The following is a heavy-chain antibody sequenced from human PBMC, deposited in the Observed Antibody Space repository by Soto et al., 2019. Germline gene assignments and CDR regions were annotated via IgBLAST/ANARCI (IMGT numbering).Heavy chain of an antibody. CDR2: IHYTGSI. V-gene: IGHV4-30-4*08. D-gene: IGHD3-3*01. Sequence: SETLSLTCVVSGGSISSEYFHWTWILQSPGKGLEWIGYIHYTGSIMYNPSFKSRLTMAVDTTKNQFSLQLTSVTAADTAVYYCASQSPISAQYMAVWGKGTTVTVSS. CDR3: ASQSPISAQYMAV. CDR1: GGSISSEYFH. J-gene: IGHJ6*03.